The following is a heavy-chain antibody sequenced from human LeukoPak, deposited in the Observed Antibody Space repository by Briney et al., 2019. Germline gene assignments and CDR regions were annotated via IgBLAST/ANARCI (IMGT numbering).Heavy chain of an antibody. CDR1: GGTFSSYA. Sequence: GASVKVSCKASGGTFSSYAISWVRQAPGQGLEWMGGIIPIFGTANYAQKFQGRVTITADESTSTAYIELSSLRSEDTAVYYCARGSRGYSYGIGSSFDIWGQGTMVTVSS. J-gene: IGHJ3*02. V-gene: IGHV1-69*01. D-gene: IGHD5-18*01. CDR3: ARGSRGYSYGIGSSFDI. CDR2: IIPIFGTA.